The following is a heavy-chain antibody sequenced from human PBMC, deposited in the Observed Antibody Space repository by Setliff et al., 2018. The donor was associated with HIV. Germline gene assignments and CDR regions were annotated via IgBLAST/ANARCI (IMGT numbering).Heavy chain of an antibody. J-gene: IGHJ3*02. Sequence: ASVKVSCKASGYTFTSYGISWVRQAPGQGLEWMGWISAYNGNTNYAQKLQGRVTMTTDTSTSTAYMELRSLTSDDTAVYYCARKDYGDYYDAFDIWGQGTMVTVSS. D-gene: IGHD4-17*01. CDR1: GYTFTSYG. CDR2: ISAYNGNT. V-gene: IGHV1-18*01. CDR3: ARKDYGDYYDAFDI.